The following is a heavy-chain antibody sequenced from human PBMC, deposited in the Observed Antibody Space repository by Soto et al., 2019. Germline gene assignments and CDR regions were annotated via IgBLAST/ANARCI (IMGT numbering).Heavy chain of an antibody. CDR2: ISLYSDGA. D-gene: IGHD2-2*01. J-gene: IGHJ5*02. CDR1: GYTFSNYG. Sequence: QVQLVQSGGEVKRPRASVKVSCKTSGYTFSNYGITWVRQAPGLPLEWLGWISLYSDGANYAQKFQCRVSMTTDTSTTTAYMELRSLRSDDTTVYYWARVVPGAEAWSVPWGQGTLMTFSS. CDR3: ARVVPGAEAWSVP. V-gene: IGHV1-18*01.